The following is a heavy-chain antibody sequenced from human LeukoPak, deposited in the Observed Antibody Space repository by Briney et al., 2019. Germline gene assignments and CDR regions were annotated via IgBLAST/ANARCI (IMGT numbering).Heavy chain of an antibody. CDR1: GGSISSYY. V-gene: IGHV4-4*07. D-gene: IGHD3-3*01. CDR2: IYTSGST. CDR3: ARGPAITIFGVAYNWFDP. J-gene: IGHJ5*02. Sequence: SETLSLTCTVSGGSISSYYWSWIRQPAGKGLEWIGRIYTSGSTNYNPSLKSRLSMSIDTSKNQFSLKVRSVTAADTAVYYCARGPAITIFGVAYNWFDPWGQGTLVTVSS.